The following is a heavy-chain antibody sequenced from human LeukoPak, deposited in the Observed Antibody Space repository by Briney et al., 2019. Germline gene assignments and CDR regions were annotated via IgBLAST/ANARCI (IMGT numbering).Heavy chain of an antibody. CDR1: GFTFSSYA. CDR3: AKDLVGYSYGRFDY. Sequence: GGSLRLSCAASGFTFSSYAMSWVRQAPGKGLESVSAISGSGGSTYYADSVKGRFTISRDNSKNTLYLQMNSLRAEDTAVYYCAKDLVGYSYGRFDYWGQGTLVTVSS. CDR2: ISGSGGST. J-gene: IGHJ4*02. V-gene: IGHV3-23*01. D-gene: IGHD5-18*01.